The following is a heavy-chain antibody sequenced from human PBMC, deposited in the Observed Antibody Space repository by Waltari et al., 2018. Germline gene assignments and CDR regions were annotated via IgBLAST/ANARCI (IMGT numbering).Heavy chain of an antibody. CDR2: IFPIFGTA. CDR1: GGTFSSYA. V-gene: IGHV1-69*13. CDR3: ARLDYYDSLYGMDV. J-gene: IGHJ6*02. D-gene: IGHD3-22*01. Sequence: QVQLVQSGAEVKKPGSSVKVSCKASGGTFSSYAISWVRQAPGQGLEWMGCIFPIFGTANYAQSFQGRVTITADESTSTAYMELGSLRSEDTAVYYCARLDYYDSLYGMDVWGQGTTVTVSS.